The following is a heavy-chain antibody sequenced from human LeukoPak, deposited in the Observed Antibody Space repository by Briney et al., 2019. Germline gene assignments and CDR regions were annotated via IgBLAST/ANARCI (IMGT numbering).Heavy chain of an antibody. Sequence: GASVKVSCKASGYTFTSYYMHWVRQAPGQGLEWMGIINPSGGSTSYAQKLQGRVTMTRDTSTSTVYMELSSLRSEDTAVYYCARDPGIAVAGTVAFDIWGQGTMVTVSS. CDR3: ARDPGIAVAGTVAFDI. CDR1: GYTFTSYY. J-gene: IGHJ3*02. CDR2: INPSGGST. D-gene: IGHD6-19*01. V-gene: IGHV1-46*01.